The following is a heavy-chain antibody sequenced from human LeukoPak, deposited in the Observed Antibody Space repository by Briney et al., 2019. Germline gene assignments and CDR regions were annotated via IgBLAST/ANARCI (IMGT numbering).Heavy chain of an antibody. CDR3: ARSSTPAEYCSGGSCYSFGHWFDP. D-gene: IGHD2-15*01. CDR1: GGSISSYY. V-gene: IGHV4-39*07. CDR2: IYYSGTT. Sequence: PSETLSLTCTVSGGSISSYYWGWIRQPPGKGLEWIGSIYYSGTTYYNPSLKSRVTISVDTSKNQFSLKLSSVTAADTAVYYCARSSTPAEYCSGGSCYSFGHWFDPWGQGTLVTVSS. J-gene: IGHJ5*02.